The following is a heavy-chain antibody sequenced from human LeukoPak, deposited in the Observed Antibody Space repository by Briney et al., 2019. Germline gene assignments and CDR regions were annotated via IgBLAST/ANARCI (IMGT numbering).Heavy chain of an antibody. CDR2: FIPIFGTA. CDR1: GGTFSSYA. D-gene: IGHD5-18*01. Sequence: GSSVKVSCKASGGTFSSYAISWVRQAPGQGLEWMGGFIPIFGTANYAQKFQGRVTITTDESTSTAYMELSSLRSEDTAVYYCARVSAAMALFDYWGQGTLVTVSS. J-gene: IGHJ4*02. V-gene: IGHV1-69*05. CDR3: ARVSAAMALFDY.